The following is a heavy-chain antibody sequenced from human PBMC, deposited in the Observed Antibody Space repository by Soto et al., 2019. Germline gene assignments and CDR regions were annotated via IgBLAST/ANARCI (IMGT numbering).Heavy chain of an antibody. CDR2: ISVYNGNT. Sequence: ASVKVSCKASGYTFTNYGISWVRQAPGQGLEWMGWISVYNGNTNYAQKHQGRVTMTTDTSTSTAYIELRSLRSDDTAVYYCARDPTRWEPRSCAYWGQGTLVTVSS. V-gene: IGHV1-18*01. D-gene: IGHD1-26*01. CDR1: GYTFTNYG. CDR3: ARDPTRWEPRSCAY. J-gene: IGHJ4*02.